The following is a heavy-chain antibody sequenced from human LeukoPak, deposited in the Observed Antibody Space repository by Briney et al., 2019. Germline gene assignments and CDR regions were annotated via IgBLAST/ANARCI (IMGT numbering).Heavy chain of an antibody. CDR3: ARDLVTVTKGFDI. CDR1: GFTFSNYA. CDR2: ITASGDKT. D-gene: IGHD4-17*01. Sequence: GGSLRLSCVVSGFTFSNYAMSWVRQAPGKGLEWVSVITASGDKTFYADSVKGRFSISRDISKSTLYLQMNALRAEDTAVYYCARDLVTVTKGFDIWGQGTMVSVSS. J-gene: IGHJ3*02. V-gene: IGHV3-23*01.